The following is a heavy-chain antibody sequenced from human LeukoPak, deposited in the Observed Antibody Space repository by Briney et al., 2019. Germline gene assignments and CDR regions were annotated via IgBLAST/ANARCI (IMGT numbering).Heavy chain of an antibody. Sequence: GRSLRLSCAAPGFTFSSYGMHWVRQAPGKGLEWVAVISYDGSNKYYADSVKGRFTISRDNSKNTLYLQMNSLRAEDTAVYYCAKVKAVAGTTEFDPWGQGTLVTVSS. CDR2: ISYDGSNK. CDR1: GFTFSSYG. D-gene: IGHD6-19*01. J-gene: IGHJ5*02. V-gene: IGHV3-30*18. CDR3: AKVKAVAGTTEFDP.